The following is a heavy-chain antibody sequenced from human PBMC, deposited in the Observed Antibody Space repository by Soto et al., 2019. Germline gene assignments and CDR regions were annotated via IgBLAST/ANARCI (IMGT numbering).Heavy chain of an antibody. CDR3: AHSGLYYYDISGLSGPYYYYGMDV. CDR1: GFSLSTSGVG. CDR2: IYWNDDK. Sequence: SGPTLVNPTQTLTLTCTFSGFSLSTSGVGVGWIRQPPGKALEWLALIYWNDDKRYSPSLKSRLTITKDTSKNQVVLTMTNMDPVDTATYYCAHSGLYYYDISGLSGPYYYYGMDVWGQGTSVTVSS. D-gene: IGHD3-22*01. V-gene: IGHV2-5*01. J-gene: IGHJ6*02.